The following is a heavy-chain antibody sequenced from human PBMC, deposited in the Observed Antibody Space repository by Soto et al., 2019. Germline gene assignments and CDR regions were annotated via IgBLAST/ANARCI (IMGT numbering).Heavy chain of an antibody. CDR2: IYTSGTT. D-gene: IGHD3-10*01. J-gene: IGHJ3*02. CDR1: GFTASDKY. Sequence: PGGSLRLSCAASGFTASDKYMNWVRQAPGKGLEWVSVIYTSGTTYYADSVKGRFTISRDNFKNTLYLQMNSLRAEDTAMYYCARDGFGRYDDSGSEAFDIWGQGTMVNVSS. V-gene: IGHV3-53*01. CDR3: ARDGFGRYDDSGSEAFDI.